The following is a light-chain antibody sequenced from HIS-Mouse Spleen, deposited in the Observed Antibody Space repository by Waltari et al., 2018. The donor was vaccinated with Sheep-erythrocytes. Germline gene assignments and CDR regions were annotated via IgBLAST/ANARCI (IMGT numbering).Light chain of an antibody. CDR2: QDS. Sequence: SYELTQPPSVSVSPGQTASITCSGDKLGDKYACWYQQTPGQSPGLVIYQDSKRPSGIPDRFSGSNSGNTATLTISGTQAMDEADYYCQAWDSSTAVFGGGTKLTVL. CDR1: KLGDKY. CDR3: QAWDSSTAV. J-gene: IGLJ2*01. V-gene: IGLV3-1*01.